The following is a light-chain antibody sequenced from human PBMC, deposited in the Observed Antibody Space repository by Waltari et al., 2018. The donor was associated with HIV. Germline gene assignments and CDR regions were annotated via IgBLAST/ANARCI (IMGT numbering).Light chain of an antibody. V-gene: IGKV1-39*01. CDR1: QSIGFY. CDR3: QQGFSTLWS. Sequence: DIQMTQSPSSLSASVGDRVTINCRTSQSIGFYLNWYQKKPGKAPKVLIYAASRLQTGVPSRFSCSGSGTDFSPTISALKPEDFATYYCQQGFSTLWSFGQGTRVEIK. CDR2: AAS. J-gene: IGKJ1*01.